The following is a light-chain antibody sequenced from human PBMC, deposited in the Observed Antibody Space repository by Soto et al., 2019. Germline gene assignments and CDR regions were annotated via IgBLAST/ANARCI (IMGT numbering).Light chain of an antibody. CDR1: SSDVGGYNY. V-gene: IGLV2-11*01. CDR2: DVS. Sequence: QSALTQPRSVSGSPGQSVTISCTGTSSDVGGYNYVSWYQQHPGKAPKLIIYDVSKWPSGVPDRFSGSKSGYTASLTISGLQAEDEADYYCCSYAGNSLWVFGGGTKLTVL. CDR3: CSYAGNSLWV. J-gene: IGLJ3*02.